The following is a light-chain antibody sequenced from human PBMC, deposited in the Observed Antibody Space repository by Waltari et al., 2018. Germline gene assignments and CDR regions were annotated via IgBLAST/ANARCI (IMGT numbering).Light chain of an antibody. J-gene: IGKJ1*01. V-gene: IGKV3-20*01. Sequence: SCRASQSVGRTLDWYQQKTGQGGGLLIYDASRRATGIPDRFSGSGSGTDFSLNISRLEPEDFAVYYCQKYGTLPATFGQGTKMEIK. CDR1: QSVGRT. CDR2: DAS. CDR3: QKYGTLPAT.